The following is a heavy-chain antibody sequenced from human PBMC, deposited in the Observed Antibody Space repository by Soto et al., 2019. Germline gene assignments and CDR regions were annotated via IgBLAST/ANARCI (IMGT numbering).Heavy chain of an antibody. V-gene: IGHV1-69*13. CDR3: ARLREKTYYYDSSGYHEPYYYYGMDV. D-gene: IGHD3-22*01. Sequence: GASVKVSCKASGGTFSSYAISWVRQAPGQGLEWMGGIIPIFGTANYAQKFQGRVTITADESTSTAYMELSSLRSEDTAVYYCARLREKTYYYDSSGYHEPYYYYGMDVWGPGTTVTVYS. CDR2: IIPIFGTA. CDR1: GGTFSSYA. J-gene: IGHJ6*02.